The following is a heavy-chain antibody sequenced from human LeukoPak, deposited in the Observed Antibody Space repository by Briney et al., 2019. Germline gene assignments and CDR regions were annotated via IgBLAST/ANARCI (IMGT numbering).Heavy chain of an antibody. CDR2: IYYSGST. D-gene: IGHD5-18*01. Sequence: SETLSLTCTVSGYSISSGYYWGWIRQPPGKGLEWIGYIYYSGSTNYNPSLKSRVTISVDTSKNQFSLKLSSVTAADTAVYYCARGGGVNSYGYRLNAFDIWGQGTMVTVSS. V-gene: IGHV4-61*01. CDR3: ARGGGVNSYGYRLNAFDI. CDR1: GYSISSGYY. J-gene: IGHJ3*02.